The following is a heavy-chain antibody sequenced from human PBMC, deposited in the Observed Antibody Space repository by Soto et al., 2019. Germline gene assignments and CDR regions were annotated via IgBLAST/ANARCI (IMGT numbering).Heavy chain of an antibody. D-gene: IGHD6-19*01. CDR1: GFSFSNNG. CDR2: IWYDGSKK. J-gene: IGHJ4*02. V-gene: IGHV3-33*01. Sequence: QVQLVESGGGVVQPGRSLRLSCSASGFSFSNNGMHWVRQAPGKGLEWVAVIWYDGSKKHYGDSVRGRITISRDDSKNTVYLQMDSMRVEDTAVYFCARDAGKGVDPDYWGPGTLVTVSS. CDR3: ARDAGKGVDPDY.